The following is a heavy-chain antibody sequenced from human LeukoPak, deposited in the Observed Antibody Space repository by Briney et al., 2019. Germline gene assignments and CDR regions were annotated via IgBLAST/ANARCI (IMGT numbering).Heavy chain of an antibody. V-gene: IGHV1-69*01. J-gene: IGHJ5*02. D-gene: IGHD3-10*01. CDR3: ARDIRFGEGWFDP. CDR1: GGTFSSYA. Sequence: SVKVSCKASGGTFSSYAISWVRQAPGQGLEWMGGIIPIFGTANYAQKFQGRVTITADESTSTAYMELSSLRSEDTAVYYCARDIRFGEGWFDPWGQGTLVTVSS. CDR2: IIPIFGTA.